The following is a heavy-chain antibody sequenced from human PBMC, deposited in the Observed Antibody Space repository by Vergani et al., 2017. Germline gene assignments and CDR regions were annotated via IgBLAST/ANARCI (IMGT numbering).Heavy chain of an antibody. V-gene: IGHV2-26*01. CDR1: GFSLSNARMG. J-gene: IGHJ6*03. CDR2: IFSNDEK. CDR3: AREYSGYDSDYYYYMDV. Sequence: QVTLQESGPVLVKPTETLTLTCTVSGFSLSNARMGVSWIRQPPGKALEWLAHIFSNDEKSYSTSLKSRRTISKDTSKSQGVLTMTNMDPVDTATYYCAREYSGYDSDYYYYMDVWGKGTTVTVSS. D-gene: IGHD5-12*01.